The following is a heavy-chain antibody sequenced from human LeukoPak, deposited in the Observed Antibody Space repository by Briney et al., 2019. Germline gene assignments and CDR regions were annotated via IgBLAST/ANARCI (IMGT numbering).Heavy chain of an antibody. Sequence: PGGSLRLSCAASGFTFSSYAMHWVRQAPGKGLEWVAVISYDGSNKYYADSVKGRFTISRDNSRNMVYLQMSSLKAEDTAVYYCAKEIYCTATTCQGNDAFHIWGQGTVVTVSS. J-gene: IGHJ3*02. CDR1: GFTFSSYA. V-gene: IGHV3-30-3*01. D-gene: IGHD2-8*02. CDR3: AKEIYCTATTCQGNDAFHI. CDR2: ISYDGSNK.